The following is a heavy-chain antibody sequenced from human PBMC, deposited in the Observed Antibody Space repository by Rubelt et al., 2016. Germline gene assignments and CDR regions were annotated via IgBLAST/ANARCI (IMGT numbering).Heavy chain of an antibody. CDR1: GYTFTSYD. Sequence: QVQLVQSGAEVKKPGASVKVSCKASGYTFTSYDINWVRQATGQGLEWMGWMNPNSGNTGYAQKFQGRVTMTRNTSLSTAYMALSSLGFEATAVYYCARDVIVVVPAAPDAFDIWGQGTMVTVSS. J-gene: IGHJ3*02. D-gene: IGHD2-2*01. V-gene: IGHV1-8*01. CDR3: ARDVIVVVPAAPDAFDI. CDR2: MNPNSGNT.